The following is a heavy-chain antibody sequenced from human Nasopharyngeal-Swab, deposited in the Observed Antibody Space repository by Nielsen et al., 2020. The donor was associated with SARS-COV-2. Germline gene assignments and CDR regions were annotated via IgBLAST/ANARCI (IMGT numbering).Heavy chain of an antibody. CDR2: ITSDGSST. J-gene: IGHJ4*02. V-gene: IGHV3-74*01. CDR3: ARDRMAPGVFDY. Sequence: GESLKISCEAPGFTFSRHWMHWVRQIPGKGLVWVSHITSDGSSTDYADSVKGRFTISRDNAKNTLYLQMNSLRAEDTAVYYCARDRMAPGVFDYWGQGTLVTVSS. D-gene: IGHD2-8*01. CDR1: GFTFSRHW.